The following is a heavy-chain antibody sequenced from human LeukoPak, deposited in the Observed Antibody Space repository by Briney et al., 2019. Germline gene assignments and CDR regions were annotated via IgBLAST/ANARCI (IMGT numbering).Heavy chain of an antibody. V-gene: IGHV3-30*03. CDR1: GFTFSSYG. CDR3: ALRLRFLEWLSFDY. Sequence: GGSLRLSCAASGFTFSSYGMHWVRQAPGKGLEWVAVISYDGSNKYYADSVKGRFTISRDNSKNTLYLQMNSLRAEDTAVYYRALRLRFLEWLSFDYWGQGTLVTVSS. J-gene: IGHJ4*02. D-gene: IGHD3-3*01. CDR2: ISYDGSNK.